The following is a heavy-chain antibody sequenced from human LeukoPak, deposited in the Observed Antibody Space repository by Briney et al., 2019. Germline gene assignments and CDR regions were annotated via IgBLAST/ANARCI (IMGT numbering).Heavy chain of an antibody. CDR2: IYYSGST. V-gene: IGHV4-59*08. CDR1: GGSISSYY. J-gene: IGHJ4*02. CDR3: ARRGVSTTGYYFDY. Sequence: MTSETLSLTCTVSGGSISSYYWSWIRQPPGKGLEWIGYIYYSGSTNYNPSLKSRVTISVDTSKNQFSLKLSSVTAADTAVYYCARRGVSTTGYYFDYWGQGTLVTVSS. D-gene: IGHD5/OR15-5a*01.